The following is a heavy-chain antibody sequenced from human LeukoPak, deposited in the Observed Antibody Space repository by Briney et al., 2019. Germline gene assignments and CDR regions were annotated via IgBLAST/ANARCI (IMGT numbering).Heavy chain of an antibody. Sequence: ASVKVSFKASGYTFTSYYINWVRQATGQGLEGKGWMNTNSGNTGYAQKFQGRVTMTRNTSISTAYMELSSLRSEDTAVYYCARATSGWLDDAFDIWGQGTMVTVSS. J-gene: IGHJ3*02. CDR1: GYTFTSYY. V-gene: IGHV1-8*01. CDR2: MNTNSGNT. D-gene: IGHD6-19*01. CDR3: ARATSGWLDDAFDI.